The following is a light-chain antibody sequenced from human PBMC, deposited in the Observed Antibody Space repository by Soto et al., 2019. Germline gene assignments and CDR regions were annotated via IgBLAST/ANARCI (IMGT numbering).Light chain of an antibody. Sequence: EIVLTQSPATLSLSPGERATLSCRASQSVSSYLAWYQQKLGQAPRLLIYDASNRATGIPARFSGSGSGTDFTLTISSLEPEDFAVYYCQQRSNWSPWTFGQGTKVEIK. V-gene: IGKV3-11*01. J-gene: IGKJ1*01. CDR3: QQRSNWSPWT. CDR1: QSVSSY. CDR2: DAS.